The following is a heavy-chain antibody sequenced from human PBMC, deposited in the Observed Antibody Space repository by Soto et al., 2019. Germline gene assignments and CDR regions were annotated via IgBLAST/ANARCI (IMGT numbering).Heavy chain of an antibody. D-gene: IGHD3-10*01. J-gene: IGHJ4*02. CDR3: SGASPSREMGY. CDR1: GFTFNTHS. CDR2: ISGDGAVI. V-gene: IGHV3-64D*08. Sequence: GGSLRLSCSASGFTFNTHSMHWVRKAPGRGLEYVSGISGDGAVIVYAGSVKGRFTISRDNSRNTLCLEMSNLRVDDTAVYYCSGASPSREMGYWGQGTLVTVSS.